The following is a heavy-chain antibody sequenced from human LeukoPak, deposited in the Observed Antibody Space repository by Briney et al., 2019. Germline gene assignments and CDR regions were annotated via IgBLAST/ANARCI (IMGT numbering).Heavy chain of an antibody. V-gene: IGHV3-30*18. CDR2: ISYDGSDK. J-gene: IGHJ4*02. Sequence: SLRLSCAASGFTFSNYAMHWVRQAPGKGLDWVAFISYDGSDKYYADSVKGRFTISRDNSKNTLYLQMSSLRPEDTAVYYCAKDEPGSYSPSDYWGQGTLVTVSS. CDR3: AKDEPGSYSPSDY. D-gene: IGHD3-10*01. CDR1: GFTFSNYA.